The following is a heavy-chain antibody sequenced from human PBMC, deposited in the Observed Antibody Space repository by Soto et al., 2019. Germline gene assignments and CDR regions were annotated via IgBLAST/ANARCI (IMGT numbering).Heavy chain of an antibody. CDR1: GDRVSSNSAA. CDR3: ARSGSIAAPRGNFDY. D-gene: IGHD6-6*01. Sequence: QSQTLSLTCAISGDRVSSNSAAWNWIRQSPSRGLEWLGRTYYRSKWYNDYAVSVKSRITINPDTSKNQFSLQLNSVTPEDTAVYYCARSGSIAAPRGNFDYWGQGTLVTVSS. CDR2: TYYRSKWYN. J-gene: IGHJ4*02. V-gene: IGHV6-1*01.